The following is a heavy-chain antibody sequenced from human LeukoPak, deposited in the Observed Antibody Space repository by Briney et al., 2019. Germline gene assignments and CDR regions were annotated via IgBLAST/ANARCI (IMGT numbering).Heavy chain of an antibody. CDR1: GGSLSSYY. Sequence: SETLSLTCTVSGGSLSSYYWGWIRQPPGKGLEWIGYIYYSGSTNYNPSLKSRVTISVDTSKNQFSLKLSSVTAADTAVYYCARGPYGQWLVGVDPEYYFDYWGQGTLVTVSS. V-gene: IGHV4-59*01. D-gene: IGHD6-19*01. CDR2: IYYSGST. J-gene: IGHJ4*02. CDR3: ARGPYGQWLVGVDPEYYFDY.